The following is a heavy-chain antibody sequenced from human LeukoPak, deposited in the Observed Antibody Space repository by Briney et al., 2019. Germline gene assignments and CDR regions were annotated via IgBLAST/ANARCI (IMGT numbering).Heavy chain of an antibody. D-gene: IGHD3-22*01. CDR2: ITTATSSYI. CDR1: GFTFSSHD. Sequence: GGSLRLSCAASGFTFSSHDMNWVRQAPGTGLEWVSSITTATSSYIYYADSVKGRFTISRDDAKNSLYLQMDSLRAEDTAVYYCANHRVGDYYDSSGKYYFDYWGQGTLVTVSS. J-gene: IGHJ4*02. V-gene: IGHV3-21*01. CDR3: ANHRVGDYYDSSGKYYFDY.